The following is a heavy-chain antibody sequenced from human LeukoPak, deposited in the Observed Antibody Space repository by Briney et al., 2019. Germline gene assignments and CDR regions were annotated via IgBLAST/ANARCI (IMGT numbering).Heavy chain of an antibody. CDR1: GGSINNYY. D-gene: IGHD2/OR15-2a*01. J-gene: IGHJ3*02. Sequence: SETLSLTCSVSGGSINNYYWNWIRQPPGKGLEWIGYIYYSGNTKYSPSLQSRVTMSIGTSKTQFSLKLDSVTAADTAVYYCARRLRLKNPGGDAFDIWGQGTVVTASS. CDR3: ARRLRLKNPGGDAFDI. CDR2: IYYSGNT. V-gene: IGHV4-59*08.